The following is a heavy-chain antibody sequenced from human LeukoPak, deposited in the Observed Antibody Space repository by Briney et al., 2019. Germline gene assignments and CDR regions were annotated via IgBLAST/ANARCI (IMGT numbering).Heavy chain of an antibody. CDR2: TYYGSGWSI. V-gene: IGHV6-1*01. J-gene: IGHJ3*01. D-gene: IGHD1-1*01. CDR1: GDIVSSNRAT. Sequence: SQTLSLTCAISGDIVSSNRATWNWIRQSPSRGLEWLGRTYYGSGWSIEYASSVRSQITIHSDTSRNQFSLQVTSVTPEDTAVYYCARSNEVGAFDVWGQGIMVIVSS. CDR3: ARSNEVGAFDV.